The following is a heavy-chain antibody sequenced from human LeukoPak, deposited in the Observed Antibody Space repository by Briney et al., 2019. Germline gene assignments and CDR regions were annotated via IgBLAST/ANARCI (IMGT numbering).Heavy chain of an antibody. Sequence: ASVKVSCKASGYTFTSYDISWVRQATGQGLEWMGWMNPNSGNTGYAQKFQGRVTITRNTSISTAYMELSSLRSEDTAVHYCARAPRITMVRGVIYWFDPWGQGTLVTVSS. CDR2: MNPNSGNT. CDR3: ARAPRITMVRGVIYWFDP. J-gene: IGHJ5*02. CDR1: GYTFTSYD. D-gene: IGHD3-10*01. V-gene: IGHV1-8*03.